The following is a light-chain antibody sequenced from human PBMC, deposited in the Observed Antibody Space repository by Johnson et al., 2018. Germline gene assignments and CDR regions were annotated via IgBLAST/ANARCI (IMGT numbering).Light chain of an antibody. CDR1: SSNIGNNY. Sequence: QSVLTQPPSVSAAPGQKVTISCSGSSSNIGNNYVSWYQQLPGTAPKLLIYENNKRPSGIPDRFSGPKSGTSATLAITGLHTADEADYYCGTWDSSLSAGNVFGTGTKVTVL. V-gene: IGLV1-51*02. CDR2: ENN. CDR3: GTWDSSLSAGNV. J-gene: IGLJ1*01.